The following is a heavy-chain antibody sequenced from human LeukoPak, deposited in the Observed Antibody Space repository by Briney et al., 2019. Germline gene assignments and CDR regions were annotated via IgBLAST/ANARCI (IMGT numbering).Heavy chain of an antibody. Sequence: PSETLSLTCTVSGGSISSSSYYWGWIRQPPGKGLEWIGSIYYSGSTYYNPSLKSRVTISVDTSKNQFSLKLSSVTAADTAVYYCARYYYGSGGDAFDIWGQGTMVTVSS. CDR1: GGSISSSSYY. J-gene: IGHJ3*02. V-gene: IGHV4-39*07. CDR2: IYYSGST. CDR3: ARYYYGSGGDAFDI. D-gene: IGHD3-10*01.